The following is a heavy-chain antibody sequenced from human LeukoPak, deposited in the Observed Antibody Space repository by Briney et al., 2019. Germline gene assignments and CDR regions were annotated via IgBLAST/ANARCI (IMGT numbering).Heavy chain of an antibody. J-gene: IGHJ4*02. Sequence: PGGSLRLSCAASGFAFSSYAMSWVRRAPGKGLEWVSAISGSGGSTYYADSVKGRFTISRDNSKNTLYPQMNSLGAEDTAIYYCAIRPWSSGWYTYWGQGTLVTVSS. CDR2: ISGSGGST. CDR1: GFAFSSYA. D-gene: IGHD6-19*01. V-gene: IGHV3-23*01. CDR3: AIRPWSSGWYTY.